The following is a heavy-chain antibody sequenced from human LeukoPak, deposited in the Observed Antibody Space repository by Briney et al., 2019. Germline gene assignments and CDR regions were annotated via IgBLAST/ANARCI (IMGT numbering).Heavy chain of an antibody. D-gene: IGHD2-2*01. CDR3: ASGTTDIVVVPATLRNYYFDY. CDR2: IYYSGST. CDR1: GGSISSYY. V-gene: IGHV4-59*01. Sequence: PSETLSLTCTVSGGSISSYYWSWIRQPPGKGLEWIGYIYYSGSTNYNPSLKSRVTISVDTSKNQFSLNLTSVTAADTAVYYCASGTTDIVVVPATLRNYYFDYWGQGTLVTVSS. J-gene: IGHJ4*02.